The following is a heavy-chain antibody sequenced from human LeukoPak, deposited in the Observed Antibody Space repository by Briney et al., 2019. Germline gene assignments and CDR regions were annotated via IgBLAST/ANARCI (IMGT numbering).Heavy chain of an antibody. CDR3: ATAPLGKYFFDY. Sequence: SETLSLTCAVYGGSFSGYYWSWIRQPPGKGLEWIGEINHSGSTNYNPSLKSRVTISIDTSKNQFSLKLSPVTAADTAVYYCATAPLGKYFFDYWGQGTLVPVSS. V-gene: IGHV4-34*01. CDR1: GGSFSGYY. CDR2: INHSGST. J-gene: IGHJ4*02.